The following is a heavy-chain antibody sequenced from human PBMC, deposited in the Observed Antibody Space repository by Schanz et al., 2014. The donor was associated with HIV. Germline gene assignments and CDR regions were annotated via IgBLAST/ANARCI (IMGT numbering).Heavy chain of an antibody. CDR3: SKGFSGYYSEDYFDY. V-gene: IGHV3-30*18. Sequence: QVQLVESGGGVVQPGRSLRLSCAASGFTFSSYGMHWVRQAPGKGLEWVAVISYDGSNKYYADSGKGRFTISRDNSKNSQYLQMNSLRADDTAVYYCSKGFSGYYSEDYFDYWGQGTLVTVSS. CDR1: GFTFSSYG. CDR2: ISYDGSNK. D-gene: IGHD3-22*01. J-gene: IGHJ4*02.